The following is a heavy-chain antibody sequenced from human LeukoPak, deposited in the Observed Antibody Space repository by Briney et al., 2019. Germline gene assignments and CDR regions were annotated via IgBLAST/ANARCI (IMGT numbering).Heavy chain of an antibody. D-gene: IGHD1-26*01. J-gene: IGHJ4*02. Sequence: TGGSLGLSCAASGFTFSNYEMNWIGQPPGKGLEWVSYISPSGSTIHYADSVKGRFTISRDNARNSLYLQMNSLRAEDTAVYYCARGWDEGGQGTLVTVSS. CDR2: ISPSGSTI. CDR1: GFTFSNYE. CDR3: ARGWDE. V-gene: IGHV3-48*03.